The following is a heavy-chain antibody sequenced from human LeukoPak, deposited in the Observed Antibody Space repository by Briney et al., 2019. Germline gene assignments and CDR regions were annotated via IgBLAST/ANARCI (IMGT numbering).Heavy chain of an antibody. V-gene: IGHV3-53*01. Sequence: GGSLRLSCAASGFTVSSNYMSWVRQAPGKGLEWVSVIYSGGSTYYADPVKGRFTISRDNSKNTLYLQMNSLRVEDTAVYYCAREGRPQWLEERAYYFDYWGQGTLVTVSS. J-gene: IGHJ4*02. CDR1: GFTVSSNY. CDR3: AREGRPQWLEERAYYFDY. D-gene: IGHD6-19*01. CDR2: IYSGGST.